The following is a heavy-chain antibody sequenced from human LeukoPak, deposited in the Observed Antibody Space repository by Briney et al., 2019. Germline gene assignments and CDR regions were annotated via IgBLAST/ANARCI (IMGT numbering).Heavy chain of an antibody. J-gene: IGHJ6*02. D-gene: IGHD6-6*01. Sequence: ASVKVSCKASGYTFTSYDINWVRQATGQGLEWMGWMNPNSGNTGYAQKFQGRVTMTRNTSISTAYMELSSLRSEDTAVYYCARALEYSSSQRIYYYYGMDVRGQGTTVTVSS. V-gene: IGHV1-8*01. CDR3: ARALEYSSSQRIYYYYGMDV. CDR2: MNPNSGNT. CDR1: GYTFTSYD.